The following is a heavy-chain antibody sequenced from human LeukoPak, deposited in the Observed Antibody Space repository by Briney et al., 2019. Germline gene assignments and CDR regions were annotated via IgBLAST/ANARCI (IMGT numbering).Heavy chain of an antibody. V-gene: IGHV3-21*01. CDR2: ISSSSSYI. CDR1: GFTFSSYS. CDR3: ARDLRAIAAAGSYFDY. J-gene: IGHJ4*02. D-gene: IGHD6-13*01. Sequence: GGSLRLSCAASGFTFSSYSMNWVRQAPGQGLEWVSSISSSSSYIYYADSVKGRFTISRDNAKNSLYLQMNSLRAEDTAVYYCARDLRAIAAAGSYFDYWGQGTLVTVSS.